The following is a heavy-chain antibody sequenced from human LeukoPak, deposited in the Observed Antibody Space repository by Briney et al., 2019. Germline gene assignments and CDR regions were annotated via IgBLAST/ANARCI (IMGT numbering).Heavy chain of an antibody. CDR3: ARGGHFDWLLSWFDP. CDR2: IYSGGRT. J-gene: IGHJ5*02. Sequence: GGSLTLSCAASGFTVSSNYMSWVSQAPGKGLQWVSVIYSGGRTYYTDSVKGRFTISRDNSKNTLYLQMNSLRAEDTAVYYCARGGHFDWLLSWFDPWGQGTLVTVSS. V-gene: IGHV3-66*01. D-gene: IGHD3-9*01. CDR1: GFTVSSNY.